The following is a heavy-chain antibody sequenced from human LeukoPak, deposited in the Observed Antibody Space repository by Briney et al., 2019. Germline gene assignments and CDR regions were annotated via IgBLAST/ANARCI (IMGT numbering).Heavy chain of an antibody. J-gene: IGHJ4*02. CDR2: IRSKANSYAT. V-gene: IGHV3-73*01. D-gene: IGHD3-22*01. CDR1: GFTFSGSA. CDR3: TRHTYYEDGFDY. Sequence: HPGGSLRLSCAASGFTFSGSAMLWVRQASGKGLEWVGRIRSKANSYATAYAASVKGRFTISRDDSKNTAYLQMNSLKTEDTAVYYCTRHTYYEDGFDYWGQGTLVTVSS.